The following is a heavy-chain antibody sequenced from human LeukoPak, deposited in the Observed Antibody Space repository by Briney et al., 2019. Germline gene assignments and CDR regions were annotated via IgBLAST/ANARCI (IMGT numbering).Heavy chain of an antibody. V-gene: IGHV3-48*01. CDR3: ARDEGLLAVAGFWVSAFDI. Sequence: GGSLRLSCAASGFIFSSYSMNWVRQAPGKGLEWVSYISSSSSTIYYADTVKGRFTISRDNAKNSLYLQMNSLRAEDTAVYYCARDEGLLAVAGFWVSAFDIWGQGTMVTVSS. CDR2: ISSSSSTI. J-gene: IGHJ3*02. CDR1: GFIFSSYS. D-gene: IGHD6-19*01.